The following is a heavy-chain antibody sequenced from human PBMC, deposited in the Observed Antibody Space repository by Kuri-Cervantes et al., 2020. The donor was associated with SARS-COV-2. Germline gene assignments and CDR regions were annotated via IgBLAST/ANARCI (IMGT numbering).Heavy chain of an antibody. V-gene: IGHV3-11*06. CDR1: GCSFSDYY. J-gene: IGHJ6*03. Sequence: GGSLRLSCAASGCSFSDYYMIWIRQAPGKGLEWVSYISSSTTYTNHADSVKGRFTISRDNAKNSLYLHMDSLRAEDSAVYSCTRGGLCSGGSCYHYSYYMDVWGKGTTVTVSS. D-gene: IGHD2-15*01. CDR3: TRGGLCSGGSCYHYSYYMDV. CDR2: ISSSTTYT.